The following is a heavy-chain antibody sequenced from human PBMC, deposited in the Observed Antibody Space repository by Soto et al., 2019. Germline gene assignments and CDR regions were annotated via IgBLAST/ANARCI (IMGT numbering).Heavy chain of an antibody. V-gene: IGHV4-39*01. Sequence: SELLSLTCTVSGGSISSSSYYWGWIRQPPVKGLEWIGRIFYSGSTSYNPSLKSRVTISVDTSKNQFSLKLSSVTAADTAVYYCARLGPYYDFWSGFSDYYYGMDVWGQGTTVT. D-gene: IGHD3-3*01. J-gene: IGHJ6*02. CDR1: GGSISSSSYY. CDR3: ARLGPYYDFWSGFSDYYYGMDV. CDR2: IFYSGST.